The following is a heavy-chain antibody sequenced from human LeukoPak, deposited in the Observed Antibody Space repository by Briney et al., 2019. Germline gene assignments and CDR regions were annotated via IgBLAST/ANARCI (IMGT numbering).Heavy chain of an antibody. CDR2: ISSSGSTI. Sequence: GGSLRLSCAASGFTFSSYEMNWVRQAPGKGLEWVSYISSSGSTIYYADSVKGRFTISRDNAKNSLYLQMNSLRAEDTAVYYCARDDHPPWVPAAAYGNDAFDIWGQETMVTVSS. CDR3: ARDDHPPWVPAAAYGNDAFDI. V-gene: IGHV3-48*03. D-gene: IGHD2-2*01. J-gene: IGHJ3*02. CDR1: GFTFSSYE.